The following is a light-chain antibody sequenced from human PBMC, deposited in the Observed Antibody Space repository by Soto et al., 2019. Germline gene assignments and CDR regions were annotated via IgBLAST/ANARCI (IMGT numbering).Light chain of an antibody. CDR2: AAT. J-gene: IGKJ1*01. Sequence: IQMTQSPSTLSSSVGDRVIITCRATQAITRYLAWYQQKPGAAPKLLIYAATTLQSGVPSRFSGAASGTEFSLIISSLQSDDFATYYCQQLNSYEFGQGTKVDIK. CDR1: QAITRY. CDR3: QQLNSYE. V-gene: IGKV1-9*01.